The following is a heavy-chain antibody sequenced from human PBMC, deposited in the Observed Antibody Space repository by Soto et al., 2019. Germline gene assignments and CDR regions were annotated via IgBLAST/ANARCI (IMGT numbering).Heavy chain of an antibody. CDR2: IYTSGST. Sequence: PSETLSLTCAVSGGSISSSYWSWIRQPAGTGLEWIGRIYTSGSTNYNPSLKSRVTMSVDTSKNQFSLKLSSVTAADTAVYYCARDGRYDFWSESYYYYGMDVWGQGTTVTVS. D-gene: IGHD3-3*01. CDR3: ARDGRYDFWSESYYYYGMDV. J-gene: IGHJ6*02. CDR1: GGSISSSY. V-gene: IGHV4-4*07.